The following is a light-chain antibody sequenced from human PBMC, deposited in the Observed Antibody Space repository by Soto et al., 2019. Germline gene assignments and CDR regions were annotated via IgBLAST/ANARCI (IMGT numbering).Light chain of an antibody. CDR3: CSYVGSVV. V-gene: IGLV2-23*02. Sequence: QSVLTQPASVSGSPGQSITISCTGTSSDVGSYDFVSWYQQHPDKAPKLIIYGVNKRPSGVSNRFSGSKSGNTASLTSSGLQAEDEADYYGCSYVGSVVFGGGTKLTVL. CDR1: SSDVGSYDF. CDR2: GVN. J-gene: IGLJ2*01.